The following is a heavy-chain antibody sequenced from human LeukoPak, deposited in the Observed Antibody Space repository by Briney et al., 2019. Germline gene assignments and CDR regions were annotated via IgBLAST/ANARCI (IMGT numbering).Heavy chain of an antibody. J-gene: IGHJ4*02. Sequence: PGGSLRLSCAASGFTFSSYEMNWVRQAPGKGLEWVSYISSSGSTIYYADSVKGRFTISRDNAKNSLYLQMNSLRAEDTAVYYCAREAYSSGWYGGFDYWGQGTLVTVSS. V-gene: IGHV3-48*03. D-gene: IGHD6-19*01. CDR3: AREAYSSGWYGGFDY. CDR1: GFTFSSYE. CDR2: ISSSGSTI.